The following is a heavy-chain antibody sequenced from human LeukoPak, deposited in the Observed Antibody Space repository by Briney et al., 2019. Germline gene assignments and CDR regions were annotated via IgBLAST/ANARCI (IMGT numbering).Heavy chain of an antibody. V-gene: IGHV4-4*07. CDR1: GGSISSYY. J-gene: IGHJ6*03. D-gene: IGHD4-11*01. CDR3: ARGSNYDYYYYYYMDV. Sequence: PSETLSLTCTVSGGSISSYYWSWIRQPAGKGLEWIGRIYTSGSTNYNPSLKSRVTMSVDTSKNQFSLKLSSVTAADTAVYYCARGSNYDYYYYYYMDVWGKGTTVTVSS. CDR2: IYTSGST.